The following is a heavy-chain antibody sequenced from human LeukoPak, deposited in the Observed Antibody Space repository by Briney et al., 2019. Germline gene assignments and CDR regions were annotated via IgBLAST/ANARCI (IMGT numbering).Heavy chain of an antibody. CDR2: IKSKTDAGTT. V-gene: IGHV3-15*01. Sequence: GGSLRLSCAASGFTFINAWMSWVRQAPGKGLEWVGGIKSKTDAGTTEYAGPVNGRYTISRDDSKNTLYLQMNSLKTEDTAVYYCTTYCYDSSGLDSWGQGTLVTVSS. D-gene: IGHD3-22*01. CDR3: TTYCYDSSGLDS. CDR1: GFTFINAW. J-gene: IGHJ4*02.